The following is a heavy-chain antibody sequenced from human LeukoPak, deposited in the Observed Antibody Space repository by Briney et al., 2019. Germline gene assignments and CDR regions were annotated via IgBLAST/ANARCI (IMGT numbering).Heavy chain of an antibody. J-gene: IGHJ3*02. CDR1: GGSLNDYL. V-gene: IGHV4-34*01. D-gene: IGHD3-10*01. CDR3: ARELISSRAAFDT. Sequence: SETLSLTCAVYGGSLNDYLWSWIRQPPGQGLEWIGEVGHSGTTNYNPSLKSRVTISVDTSMNQFSLKLTSVTAADTAVYYCARELISSRAAFDTWGQGTVVTVSS. CDR2: VGHSGTT.